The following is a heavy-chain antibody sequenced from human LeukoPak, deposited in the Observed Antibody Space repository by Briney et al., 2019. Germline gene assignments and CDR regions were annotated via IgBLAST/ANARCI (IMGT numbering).Heavy chain of an antibody. Sequence: SETLSLTCAVYGGSFSGYYWSWIRHPPGTGLEWIGEINPSGSTNCNPSLKSRVTISVDTSKNQFSLKLSSVTAADTAVYYCARGLKDIEVLPAATQMDYWGQGTLVTVSS. CDR1: GGSFSGYY. CDR3: ARGLKDIEVLPAATQMDY. V-gene: IGHV4-34*01. CDR2: INPSGST. J-gene: IGHJ4*02. D-gene: IGHD2-2*01.